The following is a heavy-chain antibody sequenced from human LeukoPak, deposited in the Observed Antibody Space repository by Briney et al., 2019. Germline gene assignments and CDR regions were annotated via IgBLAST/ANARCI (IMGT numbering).Heavy chain of an antibody. D-gene: IGHD6-25*01. CDR2: IYYSGST. V-gene: IGHV4-61*01. CDR1: GGSVSSGPYY. Sequence: ESGPTLVNPSETLSLTCTVSGGSVSSGPYYWSWIRQPPGRGLEWIGYIYYSGSTNYSPSLKRRVTISLDTSKNQFSLKLSSVTAGDTAVYYCARDLGGHVDYWGQGTLVTVSS. J-gene: IGHJ4*02. CDR3: ARDLGGHVDY.